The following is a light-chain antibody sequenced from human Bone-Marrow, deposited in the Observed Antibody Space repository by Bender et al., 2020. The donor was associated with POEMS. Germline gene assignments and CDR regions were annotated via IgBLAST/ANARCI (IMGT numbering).Light chain of an antibody. J-gene: IGLJ3*02. CDR2: EVT. Sequence: QSALTQPRSVSGSPGQSVTISCTGTSSDVGNFNLVSWYQQYPGKAPKLMIYEVTKRPSGVSNRFSGSKSGNTASLAISGLQSEDEADYYCAAWEDSLNGWVFGGGTKLTVL. CDR3: AAWEDSLNGWV. V-gene: IGLV2-11*01. CDR1: SSDVGNFNL.